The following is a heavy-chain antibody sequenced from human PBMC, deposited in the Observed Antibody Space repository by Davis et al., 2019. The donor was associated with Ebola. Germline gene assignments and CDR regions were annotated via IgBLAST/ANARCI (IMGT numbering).Heavy chain of an antibody. CDR3: ARGGDMTSWNGEAYFDF. CDR1: GGSFSGYY. J-gene: IGHJ4*02. Sequence: MPSETLSLTCAVYGGSFSGYYWSWIRQPPGKGLEWIGEINHSGSTNYNPSLKSRVTISLDTSKNQFSLKLSSVTAADTAVYYCARGGDMTSWNGEAYFDFWGQGTPVTVSS. D-gene: IGHD1-1*01. CDR2: INHSGST. V-gene: IGHV4-34*01.